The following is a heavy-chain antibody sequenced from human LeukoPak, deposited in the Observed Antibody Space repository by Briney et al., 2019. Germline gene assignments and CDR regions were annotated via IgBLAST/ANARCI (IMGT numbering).Heavy chain of an antibody. CDR1: GFTFTMFS. D-gene: IGHD3-3*01. J-gene: IGHJ3*02. V-gene: IGHV3-48*01. CDR2: IRGRSDTT. CDR3: ARTYDFGVGPPGDAFDN. Sequence: GSLRLSCAASGFTFTMFSMNWLRQAPGKGLEWIVFIRGRSDTTYYADSVQGRFTISRDNAEDSVYLQMNSLRVEDTAVYYCARTYDFGVGPPGDAFDNWGQGTLVTVSS.